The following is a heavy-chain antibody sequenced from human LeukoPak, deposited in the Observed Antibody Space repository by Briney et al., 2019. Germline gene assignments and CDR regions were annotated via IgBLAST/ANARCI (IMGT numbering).Heavy chain of an antibody. CDR3: ARDTLIRSSSYHYYYYYMDV. D-gene: IGHD3-22*01. J-gene: IGHJ6*03. V-gene: IGHV1-46*01. CDR1: GYTFTSYY. CDR2: INPSGGST. Sequence: ASVKVSCKASGYTFTSYYMHWVRQAPGQGLEWMGIINPSGGSTSYAQKFQGRVTMTRDTSTSTVYMELSSLRSEDTAVYYCARDTLIRSSSYHYYYYYMDVWGKGTTVTVSS.